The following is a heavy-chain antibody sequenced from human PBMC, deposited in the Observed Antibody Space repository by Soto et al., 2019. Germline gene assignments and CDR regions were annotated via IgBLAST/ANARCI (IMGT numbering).Heavy chain of an antibody. V-gene: IGHV3-23*01. CDR1: GFSFSSYA. CDR3: AKVPQLYYYFCMDV. J-gene: IGHJ6*03. D-gene: IGHD2-2*01. Sequence: EVQLLESGGGLVQPGGSLRLSCKASGFSFSSYAMSWVRQAPGKGLEWVSTISGSGGNTYYADSVKGRFTISRDNSMNTLYLQMDSLRAEDTAVYYCAKVPQLYYYFCMDVWGKGTTVTVSS. CDR2: ISGSGGNT.